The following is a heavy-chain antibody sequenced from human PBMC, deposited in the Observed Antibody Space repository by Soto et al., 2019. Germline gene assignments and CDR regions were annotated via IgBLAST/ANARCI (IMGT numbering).Heavy chain of an antibody. CDR3: AKDLSSLGWLALGAPFDS. V-gene: IGHV3-33*06. CDR1: GFTFSRYG. J-gene: IGHJ4*02. Sequence: GGSLRLSCAASGFTFSRYGMHWVRQAPGKGLEWVALIWNDGIRKVYVDSVKGRYTISRENAKNALFLQLDSLRVEDTAIYYFAKDLSSLGWLALGAPFDSWGPGTLVTVSS. CDR2: IWNDGIRK. D-gene: IGHD3-22*01.